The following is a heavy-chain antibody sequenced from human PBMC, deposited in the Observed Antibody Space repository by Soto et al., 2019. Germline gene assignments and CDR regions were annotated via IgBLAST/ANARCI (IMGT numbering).Heavy chain of an antibody. CDR3: ARDPKTSGGQHWAFNYFDS. Sequence: GGSLRLSCAASGFSFSISPMHWVRQAPGKGPEWVALISYNGTNKFYADSVKGRFTISRDNSKSTLYLQVDSLRPEDAAVYYCARDPKTSGGQHWAFNYFDSWGQGTLVTSPQ. V-gene: IGHV3-30-3*01. D-gene: IGHD7-27*01. CDR2: ISYNGTNK. CDR1: GFSFSISP. J-gene: IGHJ4*02.